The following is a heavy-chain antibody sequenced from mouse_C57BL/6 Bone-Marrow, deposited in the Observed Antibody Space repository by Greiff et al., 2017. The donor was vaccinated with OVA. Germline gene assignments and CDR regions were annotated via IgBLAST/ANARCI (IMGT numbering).Heavy chain of an antibody. D-gene: IGHD1-1*01. CDR1: GYTFTDYY. CDR2: IYPGSGNT. Sequence: VQLQQSGAELVRPGASVKLSCKASGYTFTDYYINWVKQRPGQGLEWIARIYPGSGNTYYNEKFKGKATLTAEKSSSTAYMQLSSLTSEDSAVYFCANYYYGDYGGQGTTLTVSS. V-gene: IGHV1-76*01. J-gene: IGHJ2*01. CDR3: ANYYYGDY.